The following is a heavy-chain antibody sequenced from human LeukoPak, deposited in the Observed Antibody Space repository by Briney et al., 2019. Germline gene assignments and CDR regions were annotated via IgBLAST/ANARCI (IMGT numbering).Heavy chain of an antibody. CDR1: GFSFSGYS. CDR3: ARDRDWSFDY. J-gene: IGHJ4*02. V-gene: IGHV3-48*04. CDR2: IRGTSSAM. Sequence: GGSLRLSCAASGFSFSGYSMNWVRQAPGKGLEWVAHIRGTSSAMNYAASVRGRFTISRDNAKNALFLEMSSLRAEDTAVYYCARDRDWSFDYWGQGTLVTVST. D-gene: IGHD3-9*01.